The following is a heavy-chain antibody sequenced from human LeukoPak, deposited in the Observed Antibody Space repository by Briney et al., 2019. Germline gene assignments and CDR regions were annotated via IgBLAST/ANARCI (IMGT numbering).Heavy chain of an antibody. CDR1: GDSVSSNSAA. Sequence: KPSQTLSLTCAISGDSVSSNSAAWNWIRQSPSRGLEWLGRTYYRSKWYNDYAVSVKSRITINPDTSKNQFSLQLNSVTPEDTAVYYCARDQLNIAAAAPYYFDYWGQGTLVTVSS. D-gene: IGHD6-13*01. CDR3: ARDQLNIAAAAPYYFDY. CDR2: TYYRSKWYN. V-gene: IGHV6-1*01. J-gene: IGHJ4*02.